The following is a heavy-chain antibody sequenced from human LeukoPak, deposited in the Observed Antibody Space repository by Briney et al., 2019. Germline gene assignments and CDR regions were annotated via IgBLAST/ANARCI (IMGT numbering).Heavy chain of an antibody. CDR3: ARDGYSSRYYYYMDV. Sequence: GASVKVSCKASGYTFTGYYMHWVRQAPGQGLEWMGWINPNSGGTNYAQKFQGRVTMTRDTSISTAYMELSRLRSDDTAVYYCARDGYSSRYYYYMDVWGKGTTVTVS. J-gene: IGHJ6*03. CDR1: GYTFTGYY. D-gene: IGHD6-13*01. CDR2: INPNSGGT. V-gene: IGHV1-2*02.